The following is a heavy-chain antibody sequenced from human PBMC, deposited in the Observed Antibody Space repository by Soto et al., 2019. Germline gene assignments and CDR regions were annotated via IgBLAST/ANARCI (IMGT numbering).Heavy chain of an antibody. CDR2: IYYSGST. V-gene: IGHV4-39*01. Sequence: SGSLSLTCTVTGDSINDRSYYWGWIRQPPGKGLEWMGSIYYSGSTYNNPSLKSRVSMSVDTSKNQFSLKLRSVTAADTALYYCARQRTSVVTQAYFDSWGQGSLVAVSS. D-gene: IGHD2-21*02. CDR1: GDSINDRSYY. CDR3: ARQRTSVVTQAYFDS. J-gene: IGHJ4*02.